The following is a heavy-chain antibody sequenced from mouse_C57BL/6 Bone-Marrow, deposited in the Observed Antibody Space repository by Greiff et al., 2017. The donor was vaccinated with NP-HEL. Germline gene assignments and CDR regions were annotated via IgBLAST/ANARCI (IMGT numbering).Heavy chain of an antibody. CDR1: GYTFTSYW. J-gene: IGHJ1*03. Sequence: QVQLQQPGAELVKPGASVKMSCKASGYTFTSYWITWVKQRPGQGLEWIGDIYPGSGSTNYNEKFKSKATLTVDKSSSTAYMQLSSLTSEDSAVYYCAREATVVAIRYFDVWGTGTTVTVSS. CDR2: IYPGSGST. CDR3: AREATVVAIRYFDV. V-gene: IGHV1-55*01. D-gene: IGHD1-1*01.